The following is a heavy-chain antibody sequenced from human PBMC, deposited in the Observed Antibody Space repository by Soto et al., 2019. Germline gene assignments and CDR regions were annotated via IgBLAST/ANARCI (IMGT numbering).Heavy chain of an antibody. CDR1: GWSFSGYY. J-gene: IGHJ4*02. CDR3: ARVYGVGYCSGGSCSVMYYFDY. Sequence: SETLSLTCAVYGWSFSGYYWSWIRQPPGKGLEWIGEIKHSGSTNYNPSLKSRVTISVDTSKNQFSLKLSSVTAADTAVYYCARVYGVGYCSGGSCSVMYYFDYWGQGTLVTVSS. V-gene: IGHV4-34*01. D-gene: IGHD2-15*01. CDR2: IKHSGST.